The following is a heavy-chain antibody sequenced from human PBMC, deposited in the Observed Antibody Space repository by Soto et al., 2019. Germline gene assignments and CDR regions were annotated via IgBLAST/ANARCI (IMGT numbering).Heavy chain of an antibody. CDR1: GGTFSSYA. D-gene: IGHD6-13*01. V-gene: IGHV1-69*13. CDR2: IIPIFGTA. CDR3: ARDLRIASAGRWLGMDF. Sequence: VASVKVSCKASGGTFSSYAISWVRQAPGQGLEWMGGIIPIFGTANYAQKFQGRVTITADESTSTAYMELSSLRSEDTAVYYCARDLRIASAGRWLGMDFWGQGPTVTVSS. J-gene: IGHJ6*02.